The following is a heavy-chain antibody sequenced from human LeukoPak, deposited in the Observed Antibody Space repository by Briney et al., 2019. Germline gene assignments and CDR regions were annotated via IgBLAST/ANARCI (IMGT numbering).Heavy chain of an antibody. J-gene: IGHJ4*02. CDR1: GFTFNTYE. CDR2: ISGSGNFI. D-gene: IGHD3-22*01. Sequence: TGGSLRLSCAASGFTFNTYEMNWVRQAPGKGLEWVSYISGSGNFIYYADSVKGRFTISRDNAKNSLYLQMNSLRAEDTAIYCARVHPYDSSGYPFDYWGQGTLVTVSS. CDR3: ARVHPYDSSGYPFDY. V-gene: IGHV3-48*03.